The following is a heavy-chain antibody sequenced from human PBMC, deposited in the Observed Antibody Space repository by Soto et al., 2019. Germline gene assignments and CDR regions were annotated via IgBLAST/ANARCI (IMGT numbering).Heavy chain of an antibody. Sequence: QVQLQESGPGLVKPSQTLSLTCTVSGGSISSGGYYWSWIRQHPGKGLEWIGYIYYSGSTYYNPSLKSRVTISVDTSKDQFSLKLSSVTAADTAVYYCAGGGEYYYDSSGYSFDYWGQGTLVTVSS. CDR1: GGSISSGGYY. CDR2: IYYSGST. CDR3: AGGGEYYYDSSGYSFDY. D-gene: IGHD3-22*01. J-gene: IGHJ4*02. V-gene: IGHV4-31*03.